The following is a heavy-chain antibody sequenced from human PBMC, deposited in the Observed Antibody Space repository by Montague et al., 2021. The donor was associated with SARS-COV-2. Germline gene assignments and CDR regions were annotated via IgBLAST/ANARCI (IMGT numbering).Heavy chain of an antibody. CDR1: GGSISSYY. CDR2: IYYSGST. V-gene: IGHV4-59*12. D-gene: IGHD6-13*01. Sequence: SETLSLTCTVSGGSISSYYWSWIRQPPGKGLEWIGYIYYSGSTNYNPSPKSRVTISVDTSKNQFSLKLSSVTAADTAVYYCARGRQQLVFDYWGQGTLVTVSS. CDR3: ARGRQQLVFDY. J-gene: IGHJ4*02.